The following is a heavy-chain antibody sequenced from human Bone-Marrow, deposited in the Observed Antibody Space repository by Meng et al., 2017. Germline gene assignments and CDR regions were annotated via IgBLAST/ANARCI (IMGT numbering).Heavy chain of an antibody. J-gene: IGHJ4*02. CDR2: MHGSGTTI. Sequence: QVERVGSGGGLCIHGGSLSPSFAASAFTLSDYYMSWIRQAPGKGLEWVSYMHGSGTTIHYADSVRGRFTISGDNAKNSLYLQMNSLTADDTAVYFCARMRPYNSRTNFDYWGQGTLVTVSS. CDR3: ARMRPYNSRTNFDY. CDR1: AFTLSDYY. D-gene: IGHD6-13*01. V-gene: IGHV3-11*01.